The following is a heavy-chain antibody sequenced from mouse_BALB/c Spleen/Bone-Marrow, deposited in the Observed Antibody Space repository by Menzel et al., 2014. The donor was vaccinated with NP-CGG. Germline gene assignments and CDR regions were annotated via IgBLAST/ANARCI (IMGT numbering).Heavy chain of an antibody. V-gene: IGHV3-2*02. D-gene: IGHD1-1*01. CDR1: GFSITSDYA. CDR2: ISYSGST. CDR3: ARRRYYYGAMDY. J-gene: IGHJ4*01. Sequence: VQLQQSGPGLVKPSQSLSLTCTVTGFSITSDYAWNWIRQFPGNKLEWMGYISYSGSTSYNPSLKSRISITRDTSKYQFFLQLNSVTTEDTATYYCARRRYYYGAMDYWGQGTSVTVSS.